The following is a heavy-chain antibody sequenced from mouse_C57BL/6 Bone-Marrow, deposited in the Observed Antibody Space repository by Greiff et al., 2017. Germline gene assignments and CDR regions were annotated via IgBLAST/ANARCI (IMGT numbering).Heavy chain of an antibody. CDR3: ARSLGRGWYFDV. D-gene: IGHD4-1*01. V-gene: IGHV1-81*01. J-gene: IGHJ1*03. Sequence: SGAELARPGASVKLSCKASGYTFTSYGISWVKQRTGQGLEWIGEIYPRSGNTYYNEKFKGKATLTADKSSSTAYMELRSLTSEDSAVYFCARSLGRGWYFDVWGTGTTVTVSS. CDR1: GYTFTSYG. CDR2: IYPRSGNT.